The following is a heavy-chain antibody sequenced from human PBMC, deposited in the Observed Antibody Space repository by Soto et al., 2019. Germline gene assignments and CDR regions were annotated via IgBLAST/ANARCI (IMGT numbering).Heavy chain of an antibody. J-gene: IGHJ5*02. D-gene: IGHD6-13*01. CDR1: GGSISSGGYS. V-gene: IGHV4-30-2*05. Sequence: SETLSLTCAVSGGSISSGGYSWSWIRQPPGKGLEWIGYIYHSGSTYYNPSLKSRVTISVDTSKNQFSLKLSSVTAADTAVYYCAREGSGIAAHNDPWGQGTLVTVSS. CDR3: AREGSGIAAHNDP. CDR2: IYHSGST.